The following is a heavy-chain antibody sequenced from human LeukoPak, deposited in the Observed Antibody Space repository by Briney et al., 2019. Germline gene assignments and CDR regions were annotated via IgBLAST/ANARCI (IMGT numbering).Heavy chain of an antibody. Sequence: GESLEISCKGFGYSFANHWIGWVRQMPGKGLEWMGIIYPGDSDSRYSPSLQGQVTISADKSISTAYLHWSSLKASDTAIYYCATYAGSSSKYFQHWGQGTLVTVSS. J-gene: IGHJ1*01. D-gene: IGHD3-10*01. V-gene: IGHV5-51*01. CDR1: GYSFANHW. CDR2: IYPGDSDS. CDR3: ATYAGSSSKYFQH.